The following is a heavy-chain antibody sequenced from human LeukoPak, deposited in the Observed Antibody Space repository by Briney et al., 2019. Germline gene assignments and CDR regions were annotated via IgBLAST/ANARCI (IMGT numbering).Heavy chain of an antibody. J-gene: IGHJ6*02. D-gene: IGHD1-26*01. Sequence: GRSLRLSCAASGFTFSSYGMHWVCKAPGKGLEWVAVISYDGSNKYYADSVKGRFTISRDNSKNSLYLQMNSLRAEDTAVYYCATEGGKTSYYYYYYGMDVWGQGTTVTVSS. CDR1: GFTFSSYG. V-gene: IGHV3-30*03. CDR2: ISYDGSNK. CDR3: ATEGGKTSYYYYYYGMDV.